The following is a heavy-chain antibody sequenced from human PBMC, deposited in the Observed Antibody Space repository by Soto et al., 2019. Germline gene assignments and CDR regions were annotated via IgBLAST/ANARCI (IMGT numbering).Heavy chain of an antibody. CDR1: GFTFNTYG. CDR2: IWYDGRNK. CDR3: ARSYCTVACCYSLPFNYGVDV. J-gene: IGHJ6*02. Sequence: QVQLVESGGGVVQPGGSLRLSCTASGFTFNTYGMHWVRQAPGKGLEWVAIIWYDGRNKYYADSVKGRFTISRDNSKNTLEMQMNSLRAEETALYYCARSYCTVACCYSLPFNYGVDVWGQGTTVSVSS. D-gene: IGHD2-15*01. V-gene: IGHV3-33*08.